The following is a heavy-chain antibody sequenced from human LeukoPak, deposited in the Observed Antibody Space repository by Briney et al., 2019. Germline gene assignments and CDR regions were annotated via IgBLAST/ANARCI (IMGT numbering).Heavy chain of an antibody. Sequence: GRSLRLSCAASGFTFSSYAMHWVRQAPGKGLEWVAVISYDGSNKYYADSVKGRFTISRDNSKNTLYLQMNSLRAEDTAVYYCARPHLDYDSSGPFDYWGQGTLVTVSS. CDR1: GFTFSSYA. J-gene: IGHJ4*02. CDR2: ISYDGSNK. CDR3: ARPHLDYDSSGPFDY. D-gene: IGHD3-22*01. V-gene: IGHV3-30*04.